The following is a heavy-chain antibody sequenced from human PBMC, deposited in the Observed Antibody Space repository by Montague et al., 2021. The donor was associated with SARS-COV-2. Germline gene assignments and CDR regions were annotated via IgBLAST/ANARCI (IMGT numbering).Heavy chain of an antibody. CDR1: GDSVPRHSLA. V-gene: IGHV6-1*01. CDR2: IYHQSKWYS. D-gene: IGHD6-19*01. CDR3: VRYSGWFYFDF. J-gene: IGHJ4*02. Sequence: CAISGDSVPRHSLASSWIRQSPPRDLEWVGRIYHQSKWYSDYAPSVRGRLTVNPDASKNEFSLEVNYVTPEDTAVYYCVRYSGWFYFDFWGQGTLVTVSS.